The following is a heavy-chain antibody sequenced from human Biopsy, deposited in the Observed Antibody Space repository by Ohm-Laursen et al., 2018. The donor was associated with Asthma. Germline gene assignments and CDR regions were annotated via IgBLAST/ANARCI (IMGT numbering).Heavy chain of an antibody. Sequence: GTLSLTCSMYGLSSSAYYWTWIRPTPEKGLEWIGESDHRGNTNTDATLKSRVTISKAKSANEFSLKMKSVTAADTAIYYCARGPEWSGLDIWGQGTTVTVSS. CDR1: GLSSSAYY. CDR3: ARGPEWSGLDI. D-gene: IGHD3-3*01. CDR2: SDHRGNT. V-gene: IGHV4-34*01. J-gene: IGHJ6*02.